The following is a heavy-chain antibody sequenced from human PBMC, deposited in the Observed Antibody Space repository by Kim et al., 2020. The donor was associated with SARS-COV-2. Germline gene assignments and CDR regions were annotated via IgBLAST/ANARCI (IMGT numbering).Heavy chain of an antibody. D-gene: IGHD3-22*01. J-gene: IGHJ4*02. Sequence: GGSLRLSCAASGFTFSSYGMHWVRQAPGKGLEWVAVISYDGSNKYYADSVKGRFTISRDNSKNTLYLQMNSLRAEDTAVYYCAKDYAFYDSSGYLDYWGQGTLVTVSS. CDR1: GFTFSSYG. CDR2: ISYDGSNK. V-gene: IGHV3-30*18. CDR3: AKDYAFYDSSGYLDY.